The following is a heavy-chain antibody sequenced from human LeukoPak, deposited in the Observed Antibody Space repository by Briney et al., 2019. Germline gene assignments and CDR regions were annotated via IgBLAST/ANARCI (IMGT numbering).Heavy chain of an antibody. CDR3: SKDLGIAAAGTLDY. CDR1: GFTFSNYG. D-gene: IGHD6-13*01. Sequence: GGSLRLSCAASGFTFSNYGMHWVRQAPGKWLEWVALIRFDGTNKYYADSVKGRFTISRDNSKSTLYLQMNSLRAEDTAVYYCSKDLGIAAAGTLDYWGQGTLVTVSS. J-gene: IGHJ4*02. V-gene: IGHV3-30*02. CDR2: IRFDGTNK.